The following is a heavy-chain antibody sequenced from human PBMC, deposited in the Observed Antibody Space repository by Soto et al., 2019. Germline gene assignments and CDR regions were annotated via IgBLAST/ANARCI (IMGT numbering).Heavy chain of an antibody. Sequence: GGSLRLSCAASGFTFSGYWMSWVRQAPGKGLEWVANIKQDGSEKHYVDSVKGRLTISRDNAKNSLYLQMNSLGVEDTAVYYCARGRGLDVWGQGTTVTVSS. CDR3: ARGRGLDV. V-gene: IGHV3-7*01. CDR2: IKQDGSEK. J-gene: IGHJ6*02. CDR1: GFTFSGYW.